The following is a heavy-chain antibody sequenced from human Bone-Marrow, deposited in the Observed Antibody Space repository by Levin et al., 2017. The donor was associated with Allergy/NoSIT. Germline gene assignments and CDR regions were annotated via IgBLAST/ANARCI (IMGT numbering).Heavy chain of an antibody. J-gene: IGHJ5*02. CDR2: ISPKSGGT. CDR1: GHTLTGFY. Sequence: ASVKVSCKASGHTLTGFYLHWVRQAPGKGLEWMGRISPKSGGTRSAQRFLDRVTMTRDTSISTVYMELSRLTSDDTAIYYCAGAYGYTWFDPWGQGTLVTVAS. V-gene: IGHV1-2*06. D-gene: IGHD4-17*01. CDR3: AGAYGYTWFDP.